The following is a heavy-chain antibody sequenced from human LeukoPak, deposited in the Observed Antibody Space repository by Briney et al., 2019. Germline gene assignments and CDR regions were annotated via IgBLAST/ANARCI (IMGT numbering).Heavy chain of an antibody. Sequence: GGSLRLSCAASGSTFSSYVMHWVRQAPGKGLEWVAVIWYDGSNKYYADSVKGRFTISRDNSKNTLYLQMSSLRAEDTAVYYCARDLSTYYYDSSGPFDYWGQGTLVTVSS. CDR2: IWYDGSNK. V-gene: IGHV3-33*01. D-gene: IGHD3-22*01. CDR3: ARDLSTYYYDSSGPFDY. CDR1: GSTFSSYV. J-gene: IGHJ4*02.